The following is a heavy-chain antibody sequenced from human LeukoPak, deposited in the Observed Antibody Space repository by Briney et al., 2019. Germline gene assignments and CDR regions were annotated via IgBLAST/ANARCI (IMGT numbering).Heavy chain of an antibody. D-gene: IGHD4-11*01. V-gene: IGHV4-30-4*01. Sequence: KPSETLSLTCTVSGGSLSSGDYYWSWLRQPPGKGLEWIGHISKTGTAYNNPSLNSRVTLSVDTSKSQFSLRLSSVTAADTAVYFCSRRPFDQSDYMNWFDPWGQGTLVTVSS. CDR3: SRRPFDQSDYMNWFDP. CDR2: ISKTGTA. CDR1: GGSLSSGDYY. J-gene: IGHJ5*02.